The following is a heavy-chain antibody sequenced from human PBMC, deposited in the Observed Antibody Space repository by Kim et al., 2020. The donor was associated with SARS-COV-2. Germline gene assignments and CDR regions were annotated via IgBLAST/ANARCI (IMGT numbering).Heavy chain of an antibody. D-gene: IGHD3-22*01. CDR3: AREVSYYDSSGADFDY. J-gene: IGHJ4*02. Sequence: VKGRFTISRDNSKNTLYLQMNSLRAEDTAVYYCAREVSYYDSSGADFDYWGQGTLVTVSS. V-gene: IGHV3-66*01.